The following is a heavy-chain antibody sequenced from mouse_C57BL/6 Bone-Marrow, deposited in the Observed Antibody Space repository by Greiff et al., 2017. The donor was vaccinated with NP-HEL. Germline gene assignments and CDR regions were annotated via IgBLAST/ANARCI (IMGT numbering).Heavy chain of an antibody. D-gene: IGHD2-12*01. Sequence: QVQLQQSGAELARPGASVKLSCKASGYTFTSYGISWVKQSTGQGLEWIGEIYPRSGNTYYNEKFKGKATLTADKSSSTAYMELRSLTSEYSAVYFCSTDYTNMYACWGKGVLVTVAA. CDR2: IYPRSGNT. CDR3: STDYTNMYAC. J-gene: IGHJ3*01. CDR1: GYTFTSYG. V-gene: IGHV1-81*01.